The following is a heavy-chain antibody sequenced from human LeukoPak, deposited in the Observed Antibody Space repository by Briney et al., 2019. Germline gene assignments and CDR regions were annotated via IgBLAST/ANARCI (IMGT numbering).Heavy chain of an antibody. V-gene: IGHV4-34*01. CDR2: IYHSGST. J-gene: IGHJ3*02. CDR1: GGSFSGYY. CDR3: ARVRAAADLDAFDI. D-gene: IGHD6-13*01. Sequence: SETLSLTCAVYGGSFSGYYWSWIRQPPGKGLEWIGSIYHSGSTYYNPSLKSRVTISVDTSKNQFSLKLSSVTAADTAVYYCARVRAAADLDAFDIWGQGTMVTVSS.